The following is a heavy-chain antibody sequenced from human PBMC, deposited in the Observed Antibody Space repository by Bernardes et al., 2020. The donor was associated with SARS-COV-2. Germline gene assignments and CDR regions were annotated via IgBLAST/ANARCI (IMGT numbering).Heavy chain of an antibody. D-gene: IGHD3-3*01. CDR3: ARDWSTYYTIDY. CDR2: ISYDGVIK. Sequence: ALRLSCAASGFTFSTYALHWVRQAPGKGLEWVAFISYDGVIKYYADSVKGRFAISRDNSKNTLYLQMISLRAEDTALYYCARDWSTYYTIDYWGRGTLVTVSS. J-gene: IGHJ4*02. CDR1: GFTFSTYA. V-gene: IGHV3-30*09.